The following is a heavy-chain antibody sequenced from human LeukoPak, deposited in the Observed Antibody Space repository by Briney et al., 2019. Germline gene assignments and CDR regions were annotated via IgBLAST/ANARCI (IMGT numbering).Heavy chain of an antibody. V-gene: IGHV1-18*01. J-gene: IGHJ4*02. CDR3: ARDGSKIAVAGSIDY. CDR2: ISAYNGNT. CDR1: GYTFIRYD. Sequence: ASVRVSCKTSGYTFIRYDINWVRQATGQGLEWMGWISAYNGNTNYAQKLQGRVTMTTDTSTSTAYMELRSLRSDDTAVYYCARDGSKIAVAGSIDYWGQGTLVTVSS. D-gene: IGHD6-19*01.